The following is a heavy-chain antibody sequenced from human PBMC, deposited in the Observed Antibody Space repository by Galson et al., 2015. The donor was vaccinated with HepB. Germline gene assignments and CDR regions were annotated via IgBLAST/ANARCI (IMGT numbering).Heavy chain of an antibody. Sequence: SLRLSCAASGFTFSSYWMHWVRQAPGKGLVWVLRINSDGSSTSYADSVKGRFTISRDNAKNTLYLQMNSLRAEDTAVYYCARVPKEKYSSGWYSVGAFDIWGQGTMVTVSS. CDR2: INSDGSST. CDR3: ARVPKEKYSSGWYSVGAFDI. CDR1: GFTFSSYW. V-gene: IGHV3-74*01. J-gene: IGHJ3*02. D-gene: IGHD6-19*01.